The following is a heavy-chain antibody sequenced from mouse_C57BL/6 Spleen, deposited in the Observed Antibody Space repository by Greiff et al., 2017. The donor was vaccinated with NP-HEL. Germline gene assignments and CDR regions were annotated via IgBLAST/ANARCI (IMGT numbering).Heavy chain of an antibody. CDR1: GYTFTSYW. CDR3: ASVGLRLRCFAY. D-gene: IGHD3-2*02. Sequence: QVQLQQPGAELVKPGASVKMSCKASGYTFTSYWITWVKQRPGQGLEWIGDIYPGSGSTNYNEKFKSKATLTVDTTSSTAYMQLSSLTSEDSAVYYCASVGLRLRCFAYWGQGTLVTVSA. V-gene: IGHV1-55*01. J-gene: IGHJ3*01. CDR2: IYPGSGST.